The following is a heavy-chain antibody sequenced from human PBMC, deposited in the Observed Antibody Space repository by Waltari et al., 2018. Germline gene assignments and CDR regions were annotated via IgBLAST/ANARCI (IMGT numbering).Heavy chain of an antibody. J-gene: IGHJ3*02. CDR2: IYYSGST. CDR1: AGSISSSSYY. V-gene: IGHV4-39*07. CDR3: ARRSRGAFDI. Sequence: QLQLQESGPGLVKPSETRSLTCTVSAGSISSSSYYWGWIRQPPGKGLEWIGSIYYSGSTYYNPSLKSRVTISVDTSKNQFSLKLSSVTAADTAVYYCARRSRGAFDIWGQGTMVTVSS.